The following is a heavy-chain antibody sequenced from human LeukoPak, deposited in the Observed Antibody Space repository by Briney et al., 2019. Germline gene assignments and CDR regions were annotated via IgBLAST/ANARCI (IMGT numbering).Heavy chain of an antibody. J-gene: IGHJ6*03. CDR2: ISSSSSYI. CDR1: GFTFSSYS. Sequence: GGSLRLSCAASGFTFSSYSMNWVRQAPGKGLEWVSSISSSSSYIYYADSLKGRFTISRDNAKNSLYLQMNSLRAEDTAVYYCARDPLGYCSGGSCYYYYMDVWGKGTTVTASS. CDR3: ARDPLGYCSGGSCYYYYMDV. V-gene: IGHV3-21*01. D-gene: IGHD2-15*01.